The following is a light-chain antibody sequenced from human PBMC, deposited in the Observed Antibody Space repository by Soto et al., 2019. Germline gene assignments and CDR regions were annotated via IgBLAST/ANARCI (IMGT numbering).Light chain of an antibody. J-gene: IGLJ1*01. CDR2: EGS. CDR1: SSDVGSYNL. Sequence: QSALTQPASVSGSPGQSITISCTGTSSDVGSYNLVSWYQHHPGKAPKLMIYEGSKRPSGFSDRFSGSKSGNTASLTISGLQAEDEADYYCCSYAGSRTYVFGTGTKGTVL. V-gene: IGLV2-23*01. CDR3: CSYAGSRTYV.